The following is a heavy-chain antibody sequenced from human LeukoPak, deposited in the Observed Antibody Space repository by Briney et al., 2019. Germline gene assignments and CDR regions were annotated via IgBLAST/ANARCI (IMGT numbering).Heavy chain of an antibody. V-gene: IGHV3-13*01. J-gene: IGHJ3*02. D-gene: IGHD5/OR15-5a*01. CDR2: IGIAGDT. Sequence: GGSLRLSCAASGFTFSSYDMHWVRQAPGRGLEWVSAIGIAGDTYYPDSVEGRFTISRENAKNSMYLQMNSLKDGDTAVYYCIRGGIQVSGIDAFDIWGQGTMVTVSS. CDR3: IRGGIQVSGIDAFDI. CDR1: GFTFSSYD.